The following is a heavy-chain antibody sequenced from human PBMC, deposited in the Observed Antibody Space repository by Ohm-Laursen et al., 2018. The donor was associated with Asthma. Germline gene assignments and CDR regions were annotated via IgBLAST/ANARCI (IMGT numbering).Heavy chain of an antibody. J-gene: IGHJ4*02. CDR2: IIPIFGTA. CDR3: REEQPDFDY. V-gene: IGHV1-69*01. Sequence: GHSVKVSCKVSGGTFSSYAISWVRQAPGQGLEWMGGIIPIFGTANYAQKFQGRVTITADESTSTAYMELSSLRSEDTAVYYCREEQPDFDYWGQGTLVTVSS. D-gene: IGHD6-13*01. CDR1: GGTFSSYA.